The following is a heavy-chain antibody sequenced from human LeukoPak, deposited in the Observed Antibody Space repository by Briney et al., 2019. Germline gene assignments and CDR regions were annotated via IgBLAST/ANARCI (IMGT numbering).Heavy chain of an antibody. Sequence: GGSLRLSCAASGFTFSSYSMNWVRQAPGKGLKWVSSISSSSSYIYYADSVKGRFTISRDNAKNSLYLQMNSLRAEDTAVYYCARDYCSGGSCYSFVHYYGMDVWGQGTTVTVSS. CDR2: ISSSSSYI. V-gene: IGHV3-21*01. CDR3: ARDYCSGGSCYSFVHYYGMDV. CDR1: GFTFSSYS. D-gene: IGHD2-15*01. J-gene: IGHJ6*02.